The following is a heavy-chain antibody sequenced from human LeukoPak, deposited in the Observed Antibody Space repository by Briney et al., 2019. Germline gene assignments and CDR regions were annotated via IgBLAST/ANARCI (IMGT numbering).Heavy chain of an antibody. Sequence: SETLSLTCAVYGGSFSGYYWSWIRQPPGKGLEWIGEINHSGSTNYNPSLKSRVTISVDTSKNQLSLTLTSVTAADTAVYYCARVKQIAVAGMGVFDHWGQGTLVTVSS. D-gene: IGHD6-19*01. CDR3: ARVKQIAVAGMGVFDH. V-gene: IGHV4-34*01. J-gene: IGHJ4*02. CDR1: GGSFSGYY. CDR2: INHSGST.